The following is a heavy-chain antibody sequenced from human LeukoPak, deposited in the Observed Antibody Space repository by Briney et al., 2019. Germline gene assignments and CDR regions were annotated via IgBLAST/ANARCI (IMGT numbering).Heavy chain of an antibody. CDR1: GFSVRTTY. CDR2: LYTGGGM. D-gene: IGHD3-22*01. CDR3: TRSGYRHPYHFDS. J-gene: IGHJ4*02. Sequence: GGSLRLSCAASGFSVRTTYMSWVRQAPGKGLEWVSVLYTGGGMDHADSVKGRFTISRDNSKNTLSLQMNSLRVEDTAIYYCTRSGYRHPYHFDSWGQGTLVIVSS. V-gene: IGHV3-53*01.